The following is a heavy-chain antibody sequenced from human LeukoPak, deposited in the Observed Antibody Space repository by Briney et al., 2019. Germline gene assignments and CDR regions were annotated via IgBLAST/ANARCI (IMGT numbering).Heavy chain of an antibody. Sequence: GGSLTLSCAASASTFSSYAMSWVRQAPGKGLEWVSAVSGSGSSTYYADSVKGRFTTSRDNSKNTLYLQMNSLRAEDTGVYYCVKAITKYYYDSSGMDVWGPGTTVTVSS. D-gene: IGHD3-22*01. CDR1: ASTFSSYA. V-gene: IGHV3-23*01. CDR3: VKAITKYYYDSSGMDV. CDR2: VSGSGSST. J-gene: IGHJ6*02.